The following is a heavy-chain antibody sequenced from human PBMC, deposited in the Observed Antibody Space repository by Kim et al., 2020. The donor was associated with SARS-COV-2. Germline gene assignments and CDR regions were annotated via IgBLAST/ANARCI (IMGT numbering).Heavy chain of an antibody. CDR1: GFTFSSYA. Sequence: GGSLRLSCAASGFTFSSYAMHWVRQAPGKGLEWVAVIWYDGSNKYYADSVKGRFTISRDNSKNTLYLQMNSLRAEDTAVYYCAKGQGYSSLRGMDVWGQGTTVTVSS. CDR3: AKGQGYSSLRGMDV. D-gene: IGHD6-13*01. J-gene: IGHJ6*02. V-gene: IGHV3-33*06. CDR2: IWYDGSNK.